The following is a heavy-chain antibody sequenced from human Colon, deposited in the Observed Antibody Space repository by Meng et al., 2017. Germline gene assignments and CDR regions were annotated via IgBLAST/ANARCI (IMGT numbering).Heavy chain of an antibody. Sequence: GESLKISCAASGFTFSSYDMHWVRQATGKGLEWVSAIGTAGDTYYPGSVKGRFTISRENAKNSLYLQKNSLSAGDTAVYYCARGSGYLNDAFDIWGQGTMVTVSS. D-gene: IGHD3-22*01. V-gene: IGHV3-13*01. J-gene: IGHJ3*02. CDR2: IGTAGDT. CDR1: GFTFSSYD. CDR3: ARGSGYLNDAFDI.